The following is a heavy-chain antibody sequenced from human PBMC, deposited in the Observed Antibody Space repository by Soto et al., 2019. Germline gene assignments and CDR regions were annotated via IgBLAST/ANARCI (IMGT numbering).Heavy chain of an antibody. CDR2: IIPRFAAP. CDR1: GGTSSSFA. V-gene: IGHV1-69*12. CDR3: ARDRVMRGNAYYYGMDV. Sequence: QVLLVQSGAEVKKPGSSVKVSCKTSGGTSSSFAISWVRLAPRHGLEWMGVIIPRFAAPTYAQKFQGRVSITADESTRTAYMELSGLRSDDTAVYYCARDRVMRGNAYYYGMDVWGQGTTVTVS. J-gene: IGHJ6*02. D-gene: IGHD2-21*01.